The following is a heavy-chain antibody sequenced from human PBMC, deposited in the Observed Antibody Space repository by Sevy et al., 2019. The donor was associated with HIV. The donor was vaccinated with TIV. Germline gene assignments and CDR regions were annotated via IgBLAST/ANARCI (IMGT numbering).Heavy chain of an antibody. CDR2: IKQDGSEK. D-gene: IGHD1-26*01. CDR1: GFTFSSYW. V-gene: IGHV3-7*01. J-gene: IGHJ6*02. CDR3: AREVHPLIVGATDYYYGMDV. Sequence: GGSLRLSCAASGFTFSSYWMSWVRQAPVKGLEWVANIKQDGSEKYYVDSVKGRFTISRDNAKNSLYLQMNSLRAEDTAVYYCAREVHPLIVGATDYYYGMDVWGQGTTVTVSS.